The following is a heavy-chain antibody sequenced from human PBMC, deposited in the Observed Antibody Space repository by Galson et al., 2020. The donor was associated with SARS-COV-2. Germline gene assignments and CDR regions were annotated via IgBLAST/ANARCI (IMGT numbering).Heavy chain of an antibody. CDR1: GGSIISGAYY. V-gene: IGHV4-61*02. J-gene: IGHJ4*02. Sequence: SETLSLTCTVSGGSIISGAYYWSWIRQPAGKGLEWIGRISTTTGGTNYNPSLKSRVTISVDTSKNQFSLRLTSVTAADTAVYYCARESRWDLYFDFWGQGTRVTVSS. D-gene: IGHD1-26*01. CDR2: ISTTTGGT. CDR3: ARESRWDLYFDF.